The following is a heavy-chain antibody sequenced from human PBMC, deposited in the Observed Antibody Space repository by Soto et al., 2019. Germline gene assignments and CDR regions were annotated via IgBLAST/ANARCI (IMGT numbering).Heavy chain of an antibody. Sequence: QVQLVESGGGVVQPGRSLRLSCAASGFTFSSYAMHWVRQAPGKGLEWVAVISYDGSNKYYADSVKGRFTISRDNSKNTLYLQMNSLRAEDTAVYYCASDGMWGYSYGFGGHGYYYYGRDVWGQGTTVTVSS. CDR2: ISYDGSNK. CDR3: ASDGMWGYSYGFGGHGYYYYGRDV. V-gene: IGHV3-30-3*01. CDR1: GFTFSSYA. J-gene: IGHJ6*02. D-gene: IGHD5-18*01.